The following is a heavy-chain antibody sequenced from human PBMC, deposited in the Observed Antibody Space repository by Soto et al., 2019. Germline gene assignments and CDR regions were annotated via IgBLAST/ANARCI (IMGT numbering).Heavy chain of an antibody. J-gene: IGHJ4*02. Sequence: GGSLRLSCAASGFTFSGSAMHWVRQASGKGLEWVGRIRSKANSYATAYAASVKGRFTISRDDSKNTAYLQMNSLKTEDTAVYYCTSSGAQQYSSGSTDIDYWGQGTLVTVSS. D-gene: IGHD6-19*01. CDR2: IRSKANSYAT. CDR1: GFTFSGSA. V-gene: IGHV3-73*01. CDR3: TSSGAQQYSSGSTDIDY.